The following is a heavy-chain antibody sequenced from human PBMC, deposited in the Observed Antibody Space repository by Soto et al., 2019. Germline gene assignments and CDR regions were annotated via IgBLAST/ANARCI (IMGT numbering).Heavy chain of an antibody. D-gene: IGHD6-13*01. V-gene: IGHV1-46*01. CDR3: ARGRSGSNWNYFDY. CDR1: GYTFTSYY. J-gene: IGHJ4*02. CDR2: INPSGGTT. Sequence: QVQLVQSGAEVQKPGASVKISCKASGYTFTSYYMHCVRQAPGQGLEWVGVINPSGGTTTYAQKCQCRVTMTRDTSTSTVYMERSSLRSEDTAVYYCARGRSGSNWNYFDYWGQGTQVTVTS.